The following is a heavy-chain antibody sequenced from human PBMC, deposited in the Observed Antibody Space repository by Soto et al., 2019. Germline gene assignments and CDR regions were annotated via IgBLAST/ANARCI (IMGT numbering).Heavy chain of an antibody. CDR1: GFTFSSYA. CDR3: AKDPPTYYDYVWGSYRYPFDY. Sequence: LRLSCAASGFTFSSYAMSWVRQAPGKGLEWVSAISGSGGSTYYADSVKGRFTISRDNSKNTLYLQMNSLRAEDTAVYYCAKDPPTYYDYVWGSYRYPFDYWGQGTLVTVSS. CDR2: ISGSGGST. V-gene: IGHV3-23*01. D-gene: IGHD3-16*02. J-gene: IGHJ4*02.